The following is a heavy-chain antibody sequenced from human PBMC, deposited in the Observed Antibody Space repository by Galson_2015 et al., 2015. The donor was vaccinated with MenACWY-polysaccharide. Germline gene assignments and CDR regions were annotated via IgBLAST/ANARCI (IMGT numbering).Heavy chain of an antibody. CDR1: GFTFSNYG. D-gene: IGHD4-11*01. V-gene: IGHV3-30*18. J-gene: IGHJ5*02. CDR2: ITYDASDQ. Sequence: SLRLSCAASGFTFSNYGMHWVRQAPGKGLEWVTYITYDASDQNYAGSVKGRFTISRDNSKSMLYLQMDSLRPEDTAVYYCAKREARNTGPFDPWGQGTLVTVSS. CDR3: AKREARNTGPFDP.